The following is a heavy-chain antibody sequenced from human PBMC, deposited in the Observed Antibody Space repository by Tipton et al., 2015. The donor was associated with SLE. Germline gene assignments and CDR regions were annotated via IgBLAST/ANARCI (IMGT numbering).Heavy chain of an antibody. CDR1: GGSFNGYY. V-gene: IGHV4-34*01. Sequence: TLSLTCAVYGGSFNGYYWSSIRQPPGKGLEWIGEINHSGSTNYNPSLKSRVTMSVDTSKHQFSLKVSSVTAADTAVYYCAGAVGAAAGMRDYWGQGTLVTVSS. D-gene: IGHD6-13*01. J-gene: IGHJ4*02. CDR3: AGAVGAAAGMRDY. CDR2: INHSGST.